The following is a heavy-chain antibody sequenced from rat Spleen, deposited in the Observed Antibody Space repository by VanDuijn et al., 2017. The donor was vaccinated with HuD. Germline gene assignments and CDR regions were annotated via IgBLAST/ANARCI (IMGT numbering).Heavy chain of an antibody. CDR2: MTYNGDT. D-gene: IGHD5-1*01. CDR3: TRDPPGSSGVMDV. Sequence: QVQLKESGPGLVQPSQTLSLTCTVSGFSLIRYNVHWVRQPPGEGLEWMGRMTYNGDTSYNSALISRLSISRDTSKNQVFLKMSSLQTDDTGTYYCTRDPPGSSGVMDVWGQGASVTVSS. J-gene: IGHJ4*01. CDR1: GFSLIRYN. V-gene: IGHV2-63*01.